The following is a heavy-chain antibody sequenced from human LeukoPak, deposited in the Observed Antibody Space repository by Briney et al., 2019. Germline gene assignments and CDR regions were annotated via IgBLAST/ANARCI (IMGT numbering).Heavy chain of an antibody. Sequence: PSQTLSLTCTVSGGSISSGGYYWSWIRQHPGKGLEWIGYIYYCGSTYYNPSLKSRVTISVDTSKNQFSLKLSSVTAADTAVYYCARGPSGVGADDAFDIWGQGTMVTVSS. D-gene: IGHD1-26*01. CDR2: IYYCGST. CDR3: ARGPSGVGADDAFDI. J-gene: IGHJ3*02. V-gene: IGHV4-31*03. CDR1: GGSISSGGYY.